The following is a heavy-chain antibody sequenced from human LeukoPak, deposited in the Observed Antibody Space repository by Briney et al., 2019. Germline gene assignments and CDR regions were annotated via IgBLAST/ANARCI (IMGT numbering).Heavy chain of an antibody. D-gene: IGHD2-15*01. CDR3: VRSPACSSGTCYPNWFDP. CDR1: GYSFTSYW. V-gene: IGHV5-51*01. CDR2: TYPGDSNT. J-gene: IGHJ5*02. Sequence: RGESLKISCKGSGYSFTSYWIGWVRQMPGKGLEWMGITYPGDSNTRYSPSFQGQVTISADKSISSAYLQWSSLKASDTAMYYCVRSPACSSGTCYPNWFDPWGQGTLVTVCS.